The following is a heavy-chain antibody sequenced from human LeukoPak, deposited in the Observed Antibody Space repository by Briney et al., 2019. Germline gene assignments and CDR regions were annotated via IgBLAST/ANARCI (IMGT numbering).Heavy chain of an antibody. CDR3: ARLAFSEYSSSSRPLDY. D-gene: IGHD6-6*01. J-gene: IGHJ4*02. V-gene: IGHV4-61*02. CDR1: GGSISSGSHY. CDR2: IYSSGST. Sequence: ASQTLSLTCTVSGGSISSGSHYWSWIRQPAGKGLEWIGRIYSSGSTNYNPSLKSRVTISVDTSKNQFSLKLSSVTAADTAVYYCARLAFSEYSSSSRPLDYWGQGTLVTVSS.